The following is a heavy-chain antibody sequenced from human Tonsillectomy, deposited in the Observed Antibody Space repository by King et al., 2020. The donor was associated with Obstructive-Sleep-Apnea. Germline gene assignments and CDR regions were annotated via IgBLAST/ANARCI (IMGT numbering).Heavy chain of an antibody. J-gene: IGHJ4*02. CDR1: GFTFSSYA. Sequence: VQLVESGGGLVQPGGSLRLSCAASGFTFSSYAMHWVRQAPGKGLEYVSAISSNGGSTYYANSVKGRFTISRDNSKNTLYLQMGSLRAEDMAVYYCARGSSGYGDYFDYWGQGTLVTVSS. D-gene: IGHD4-17*01. V-gene: IGHV3-64*01. CDR2: ISSNGGST. CDR3: ARGSSGYGDYFDY.